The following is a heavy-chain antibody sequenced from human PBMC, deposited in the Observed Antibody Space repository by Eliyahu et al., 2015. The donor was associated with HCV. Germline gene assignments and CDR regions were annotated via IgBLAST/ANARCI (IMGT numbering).Heavy chain of an antibody. J-gene: IGHJ4*02. D-gene: IGHD1-26*01. CDR2: IYYSGST. Sequence: QVQLQESGPGLVKPSETLSLTCXVSGGSISSYYWSWIRQPPGKGLEWIGYIYYSGSTNYNPSLKSRVTISVDTSKNQFSLKLSSVTAADTAVYYCAREGESGXYYDYWGQGTLVTVSS. V-gene: IGHV4-59*01. CDR1: GGSISSYY. CDR3: AREGESGXYYDY.